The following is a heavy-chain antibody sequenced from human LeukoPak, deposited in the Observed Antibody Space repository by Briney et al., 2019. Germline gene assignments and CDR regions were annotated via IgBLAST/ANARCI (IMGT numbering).Heavy chain of an antibody. J-gene: IGHJ4*02. CDR1: GYTLTELS. V-gene: IGHV1-24*01. Sequence: GASVTVSCKVSGYTLTELSMHWVRQAPGKGLEWMGGFDPEDGETIYAQKFQGRVTMTEDTSTDTAYMELSSLRSEDTAVHYCATKVPRYYDSSGYWGELDHWGQGTLVTVSS. CDR3: ATKVPRYYDSSGYWGELDH. D-gene: IGHD3-22*01. CDR2: FDPEDGET.